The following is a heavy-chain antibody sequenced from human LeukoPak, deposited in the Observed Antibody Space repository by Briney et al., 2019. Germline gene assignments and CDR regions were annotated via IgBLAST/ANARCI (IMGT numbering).Heavy chain of an antibody. CDR3: ARGPQGYCSGGSCFNYYYGMDV. V-gene: IGHV1-3*01. CDR2: INAGNGNT. CDR1: GYTFTSYA. J-gene: IGHJ6*04. Sequence: GASVKVSCKASGYTFTSYAMHWVRQAPGQRLEWMGWINAGNGNTKYSQKFQGRVTITRDISASTAYMELSSLRSEDTAVYYCARGPQGYCSGGSCFNYYYGMDVWGKGTTVTVSS. D-gene: IGHD2-15*01.